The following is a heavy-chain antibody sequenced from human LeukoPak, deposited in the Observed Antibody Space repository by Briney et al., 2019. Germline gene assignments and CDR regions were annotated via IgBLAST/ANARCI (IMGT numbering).Heavy chain of an antibody. J-gene: IGHJ4*02. V-gene: IGHV3-21*06. Sequence: GGSLRLPCEASGFAFSSYSMNWVRQAPGRGPEWVSLISTTSTSIYYADSVKGRFTVSRDNAKNSLYLQMNSLRAEDTAVYYCARGVGATHFDCWGQGILVTVST. CDR1: GFAFSSYS. CDR2: ISTTSTSI. CDR3: ARGVGATHFDC. D-gene: IGHD1-26*01.